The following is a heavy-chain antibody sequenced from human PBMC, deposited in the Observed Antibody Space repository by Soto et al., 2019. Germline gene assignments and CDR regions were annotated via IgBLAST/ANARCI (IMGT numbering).Heavy chain of an antibody. D-gene: IGHD3-10*01. CDR2: ISGGGDTT. V-gene: IGHV3-23*01. CDR3: AKGRGGSWSLTPRGDL. CDR1: GFTFNNYA. Sequence: EVQLLESGGGLVHPGGSLRLSCAASGFTFNNYAMNWVRQAPGKGLEWVSAISGGGDTTSYEDSVKGRFTVSRDGSKNTLYLHMSSLRAEATALYDCAKGRGGSWSLTPRGDLWGQGTLVTVSS. J-gene: IGHJ4*02.